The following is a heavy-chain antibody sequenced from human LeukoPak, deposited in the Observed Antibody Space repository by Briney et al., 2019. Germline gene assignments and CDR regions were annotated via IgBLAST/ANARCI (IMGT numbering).Heavy chain of an antibody. CDR1: GFTVSTNY. D-gene: IGHD4-17*01. J-gene: IGHJ4*02. Sequence: PGGSLRLSCAASGFTVSTNYMSWVRQAPGKGLEWVSLIYSGGGTYYADSVRGRFTISRDNSRNTQSLQMNSLRVDDTAVYYCARGFRSVTTWGYFDYWGQGALVTVSS. V-gene: IGHV3-66*01. CDR3: ARGFRSVTTWGYFDY. CDR2: IYSGGGT.